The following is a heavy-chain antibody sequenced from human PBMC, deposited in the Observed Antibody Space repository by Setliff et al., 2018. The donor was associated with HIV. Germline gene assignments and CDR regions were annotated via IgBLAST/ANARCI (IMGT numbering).Heavy chain of an antibody. V-gene: IGHV4-34*01. CDR1: GESSNNDA. Sequence: SLTCAVFGESSNNDAWTWIRQPPGKGLEWIGEVSPNGETTYSQSLKDRVTISIDTSMHHFSLKMNSVTVADTAVYYCARVIRGVYFYDGTGYYYFDDWGQGALVTVSS. CDR3: ARVIRGVYFYDGTGYYYFDD. D-gene: IGHD3-10*01. J-gene: IGHJ4*02. CDR2: VSPNGET.